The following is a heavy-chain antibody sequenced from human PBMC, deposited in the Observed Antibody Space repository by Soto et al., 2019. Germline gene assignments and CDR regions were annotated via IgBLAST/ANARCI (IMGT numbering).Heavy chain of an antibody. V-gene: IGHV1-3*01. CDR2: INAGNGNT. J-gene: IGHJ4*02. Sequence: QVQLVQSGAEVKKPGASVKVSCKASGYTFTNYAMHWLRQAPGQRLEWMGWINAGNGNTKYSQKFQDRVTITRDTSASTAYMDLSSLTAEDTAVYYCARDSHGCDYWGKGTLVTVSS. CDR3: ARDSHGCDY. D-gene: IGHD6-19*01. CDR1: GYTFTNYA.